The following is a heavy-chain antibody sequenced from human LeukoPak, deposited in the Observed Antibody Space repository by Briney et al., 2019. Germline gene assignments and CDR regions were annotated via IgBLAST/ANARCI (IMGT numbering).Heavy chain of an antibody. Sequence: GGSLRLSCAASGFTFSSYGMHWVRQAPGKGLEWVAVISYDGSNKYYADSVKGRFTISRDNSKNTLYLQMNSLRAEDTAVYYCARAPYGSGWYLLGYFDLWGRGTLVTVSS. V-gene: IGHV3-30*03. J-gene: IGHJ2*01. CDR3: ARAPYGSGWYLLGYFDL. CDR2: ISYDGSNK. D-gene: IGHD6-19*01. CDR1: GFTFSSYG.